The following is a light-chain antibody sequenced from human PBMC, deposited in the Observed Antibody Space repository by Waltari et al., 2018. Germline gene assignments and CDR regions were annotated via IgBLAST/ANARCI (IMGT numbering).Light chain of an antibody. CDR1: TSDVGHSDL. Sequence: QSALTQPASVSGTPGQSITISCSGTTSDVGHSDLVYWYQQHPGEAPKLLICEVFKRPPDTSSRFSGAKSGSTASLTISGLQPEDEADYYCCSYAGRGTYVFGSGTKVTVL. CDR2: EVF. J-gene: IGLJ1*01. CDR3: CSYAGRGTYV. V-gene: IGLV2-23*02.